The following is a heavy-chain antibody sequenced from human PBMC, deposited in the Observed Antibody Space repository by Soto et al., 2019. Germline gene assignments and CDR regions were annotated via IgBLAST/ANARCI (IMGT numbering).Heavy chain of an antibody. Sequence: QVLQQESGPGLVKPSQTLSLTCTVSGDSFSSGGYYWSWIRQHPGKGLEWIGYVFYSGTTYYSPSLKRRVSISVDTSKTQSSLSLSSVTAADTAVYYCARTTTYYDYIWGSYRPKDFDFWGHGTLVTVSS. V-gene: IGHV4-31*03. J-gene: IGHJ4*01. CDR2: VFYSGTT. CDR1: GDSFSSGGYY. D-gene: IGHD3-16*02. CDR3: ARTTTYYDYIWGSYRPKDFDF.